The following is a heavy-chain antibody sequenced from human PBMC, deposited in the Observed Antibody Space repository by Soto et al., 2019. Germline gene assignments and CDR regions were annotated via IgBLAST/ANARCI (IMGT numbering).Heavy chain of an antibody. CDR3: ASWYSSSWNYYYYGMDV. J-gene: IGHJ6*02. D-gene: IGHD6-13*01. V-gene: IGHV1-3*01. Sequence: ASVKVSCKASGYTFTSYAMHWVRQAPGQRLEWMGWINAGNSDTTYSQKFQGRVTITSDTSTSTAYMELSSLRSEDTAVYYCASWYSSSWNYYYYGMDVWGQGTTVTVSS. CDR1: GYTFTSYA. CDR2: INAGNSDT.